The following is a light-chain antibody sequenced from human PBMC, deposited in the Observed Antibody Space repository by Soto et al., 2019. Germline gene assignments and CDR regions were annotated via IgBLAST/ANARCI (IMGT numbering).Light chain of an antibody. CDR1: SSDVGGYNY. V-gene: IGLV2-14*03. CDR3: RSYTSSSTDVV. CDR2: DVA. J-gene: IGLJ2*01. Sequence: QSALTQPASVSGSPGQSITISCTGTSSDVGGYNYVSWYQQHPGKAPQLIIYDVANRPSGVSNRFSGSKSGNTASLTISGLQAEDEADYYCRSYTSSSTDVVFGGGTKLTVL.